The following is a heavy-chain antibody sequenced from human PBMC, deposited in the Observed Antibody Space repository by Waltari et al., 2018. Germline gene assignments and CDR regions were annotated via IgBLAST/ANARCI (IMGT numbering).Heavy chain of an antibody. CDR1: GFNFSLHW. J-gene: IGHJ2*01. CDR2: KEGDGSET. Sequence: EEQLVESGGDLVQPGGSLRLSCAASGFNFSLHWLNWVCQAPGKGRQRLANKEGDGSETNYVDSVKGRFTISRDNAKNSLYLQMNSLRTDDTALYYCARGLQLWGRGTLVTVSS. V-gene: IGHV3-7*01. CDR3: ARGLQL. D-gene: IGHD2-15*01.